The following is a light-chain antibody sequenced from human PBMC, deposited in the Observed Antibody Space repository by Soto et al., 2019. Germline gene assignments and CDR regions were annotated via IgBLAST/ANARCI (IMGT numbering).Light chain of an antibody. CDR1: QSISSY. V-gene: IGKV1-5*01. CDR2: DAS. J-gene: IGKJ5*01. Sequence: DIQMTQSPSSLYASVGDRVTITFRASQSISSYFNWYQQNPGKAPQLLIYDASSLESGVPSRLSGSGSGTEFTLTISSMQPDDFATYYCQQYNSQITFGQGTRLEIK. CDR3: QQYNSQIT.